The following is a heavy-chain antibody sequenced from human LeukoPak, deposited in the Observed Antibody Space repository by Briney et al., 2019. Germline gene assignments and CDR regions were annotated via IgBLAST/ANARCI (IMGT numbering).Heavy chain of an antibody. CDR2: INHSGST. J-gene: IGHJ4*02. CDR3: ARGSQSLGYCSGGSCRAKIFDY. V-gene: IGHV4-34*01. CDR1: GGSFSGYY. D-gene: IGHD2-15*01. Sequence: SEILSLTCAVYGGSFSGYYWSWIRQPPGKGLEWIGEINHSGSTNYNPSLKSRVTISVDTSKNQFSLKLSSVTAADTAVYYCARGSQSLGYCSGGSCRAKIFDYWGQGTLVTVSS.